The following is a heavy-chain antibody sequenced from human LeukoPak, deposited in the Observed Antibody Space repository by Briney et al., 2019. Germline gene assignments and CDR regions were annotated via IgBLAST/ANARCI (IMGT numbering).Heavy chain of an antibody. D-gene: IGHD5-18*01. CDR3: ATNARIQLWFSHWYFDL. CDR2: FDPEDGET. CDR1: GYTLTELS. V-gene: IGHV1-24*01. Sequence: ASVKVPCKVSGYTLTELSMHWVRQAPGKGLEWMGGFDPEDGETIYAQKFQGRVTMTEDTSTDTAYMELSSLRSEDTAVYYCATNARIQLWFSHWYFDLWGRGTLVTVSS. J-gene: IGHJ2*01.